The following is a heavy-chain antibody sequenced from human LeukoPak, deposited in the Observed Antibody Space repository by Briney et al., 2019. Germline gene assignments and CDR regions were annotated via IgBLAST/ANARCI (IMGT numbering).Heavy chain of an antibody. V-gene: IGHV4-34*01. J-gene: IGHJ5*02. Sequence: SETLSLTCAVYGGSFSGYYWSWIRQPPGKGLEWIGEINHSGSTNYNPSLKSRVTISVDTSKNQFSLKLSSVTAADTAVYYCARGVSVGSYYEWFDPWGQGTLVTVSS. D-gene: IGHD1-26*01. CDR2: INHSGST. CDR3: ARGVSVGSYYEWFDP. CDR1: GGSFSGYY.